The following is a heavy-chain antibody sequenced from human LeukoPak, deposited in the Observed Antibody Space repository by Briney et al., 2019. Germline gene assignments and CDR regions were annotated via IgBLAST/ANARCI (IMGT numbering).Heavy chain of an antibody. CDR1: GFTFSSYA. CDR3: AKVVSVRYFDWINL. J-gene: IGHJ5*02. D-gene: IGHD3-9*01. V-gene: IGHV3-23*01. CDR2: ISGSGGST. Sequence: GGSLRLSCAASGFTFSSYAMSWVRQAPGKGLEWVSAISGSGGSTYYADSVKGWFTISRDNSKNTLYLQMNSLRAEDTAVYYCAKVVSVRYFDWINLWGQGTLVTVSS.